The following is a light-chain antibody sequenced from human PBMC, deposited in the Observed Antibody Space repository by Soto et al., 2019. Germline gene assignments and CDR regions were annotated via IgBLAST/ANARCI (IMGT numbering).Light chain of an antibody. CDR1: SSDVGGYNY. J-gene: IGLJ1*01. Sequence: QSPPTQPRTVSRAPVPSVTISCTGTSSDVGGYNYVSWYQQHPGKAPRLMVEDVSKRPSGVAERFSGSKSGNPASLTVSGVQAEDDADYDGSSSTGGNPSYGVGTGTKVTVL. CDR3: SSSTGGNPSYG. CDR2: DVS. V-gene: IGLV2-11*01.